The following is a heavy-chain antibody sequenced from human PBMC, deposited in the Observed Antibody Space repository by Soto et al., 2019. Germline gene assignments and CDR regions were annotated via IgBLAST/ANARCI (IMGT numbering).Heavy chain of an antibody. CDR1: GDSMTSDNFY. Sequence: SETLSLSCTVSGDSMTSDNFYWTWIRQHPGKGREWIGYIYNTGKTYYNPSLKSRITISVDTSKSQFSLKLTSVAGADTAVYYCARGGYMFGQERLGYWGQGTLVTVSS. CDR3: ARGGYMFGQERLGY. CDR2: IYNTGKT. J-gene: IGHJ4*02. D-gene: IGHD5-18*01. V-gene: IGHV4-31*03.